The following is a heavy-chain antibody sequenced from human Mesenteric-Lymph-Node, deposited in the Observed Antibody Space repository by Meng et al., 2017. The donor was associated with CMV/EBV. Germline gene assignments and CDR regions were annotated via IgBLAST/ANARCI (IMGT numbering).Heavy chain of an antibody. CDR3: ASERYCSSTSCYRSYGMDV. J-gene: IGHJ6*02. D-gene: IGHD2-2*02. CDR2: IYYSGST. CDR1: GGSISSSSYY. V-gene: IGHV4-39*07. Sequence: SETLSLTCTVSGGSISSSSYYWGWIRQPPGKGLEWIGSIYYSGSTYYNPSLKSRVTISVDTSKNQFSLKLSSVTAADTAVYYWASERYCSSTSCYRSYGMDVWGQGTTVTVSS.